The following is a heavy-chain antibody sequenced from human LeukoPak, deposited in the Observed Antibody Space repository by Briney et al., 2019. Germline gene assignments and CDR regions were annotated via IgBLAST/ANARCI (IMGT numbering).Heavy chain of an antibody. CDR3: ATRFTSSWTGY. V-gene: IGHV3-23*01. CDR2: ISGSGGST. D-gene: IGHD6-13*01. CDR1: GFTFSSYA. Sequence: PGGSLRLSCAASGFTFSSYAMSWVRQAPGKGLEWVPAISGSGGSTYYADSVKGRFTISRDNSKNTLYLQMNSLRAEDTAVYYCATRFTSSWTGYWGQGTLVTVSS. J-gene: IGHJ4*02.